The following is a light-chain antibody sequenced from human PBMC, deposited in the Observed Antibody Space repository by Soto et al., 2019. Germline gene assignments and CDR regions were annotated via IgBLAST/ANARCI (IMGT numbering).Light chain of an antibody. J-gene: IGKJ5*01. CDR3: QQLNSYPYT. CDR1: QGINNY. CDR2: AAS. Sequence: DIQLTQSPSFLSASVGDRVTITCRASQGINNYLAWYQQIPGKAPKLLIYAASTLQRGAPSRFSGSGSGPDFTLTISSLQPEDFATYYCQQLNSYPYTFGQGTRLEIK. V-gene: IGKV1-9*01.